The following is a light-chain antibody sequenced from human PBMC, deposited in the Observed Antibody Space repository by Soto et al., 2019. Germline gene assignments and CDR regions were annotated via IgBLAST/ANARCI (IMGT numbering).Light chain of an antibody. J-gene: IGKJ5*01. Sequence: DIQMTQSPSSLSASVGDRVSITCQASQDISNYLNWYQQKPGKAPNLLIYDASNLKTVVPSRFSGGGSGTDFTFTISSLQAEDFATYYCQQYDNLPTVTFGQGTRVEIK. CDR1: QDISNY. V-gene: IGKV1-33*01. CDR2: DAS. CDR3: QQYDNLPTVT.